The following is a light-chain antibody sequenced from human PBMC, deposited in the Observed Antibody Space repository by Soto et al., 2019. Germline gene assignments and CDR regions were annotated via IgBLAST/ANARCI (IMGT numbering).Light chain of an antibody. CDR3: QQLNT. CDR2: AAS. V-gene: IGKV1-9*01. Sequence: DIQLTQSPSFLSASVGERVTITCRASQGSSSYLAWYQQRPGKAPKLLIYAASSLQTGVPSRFSGSGSGTEFTLTISSLQPEDFATYYCQQLNTFGPGTKVETK. J-gene: IGKJ3*01. CDR1: QGSSSY.